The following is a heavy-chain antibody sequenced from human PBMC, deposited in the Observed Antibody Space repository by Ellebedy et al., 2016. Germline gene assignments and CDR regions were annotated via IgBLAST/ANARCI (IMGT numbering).Heavy chain of an antibody. D-gene: IGHD2-2*01. Sequence: ASVKVSCKASGYTFTSYGISWVRQAPGQGLEWMGWISAYNGNTNYAQKLQGRVTMTTDTSTSTAYMELRSLRSDDTAVYYCARRLGGEYCSSTSCWYYFDYWGQGTLVTVSS. CDR2: ISAYNGNT. CDR1: GYTFTSYG. J-gene: IGHJ4*02. V-gene: IGHV1-18*01. CDR3: ARRLGGEYCSSTSCWYYFDY.